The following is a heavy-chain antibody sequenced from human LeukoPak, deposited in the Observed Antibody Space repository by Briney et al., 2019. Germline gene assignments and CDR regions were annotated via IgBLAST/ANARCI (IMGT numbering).Heavy chain of an antibody. D-gene: IGHD3-22*01. CDR1: GYTFSSYY. Sequence: ASVKVSCKASGYTFSSYYLHWVRQAPGQGLEWMGIINPSRNSTNYAQKFQGRVTMTRDTSISTAYMELSRLRSDDTAVYYCARGARDYYDSSGSLDYWGQGTLVTVSS. J-gene: IGHJ4*02. CDR2: INPSRNST. V-gene: IGHV1-46*01. CDR3: ARGARDYYDSSGSLDY.